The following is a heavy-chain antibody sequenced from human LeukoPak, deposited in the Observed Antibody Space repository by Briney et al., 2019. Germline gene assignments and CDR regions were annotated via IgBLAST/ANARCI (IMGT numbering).Heavy chain of an antibody. CDR1: GYTFTSYY. D-gene: IGHD6-19*01. Sequence: ASVKVSCKASGYTFTSYYMHWVRQAPGQGLEWMGIINPSTGTTGYARKFQGRVTMTRDTSTSTVYMDLSSLRSEDTAVYYCARAAVAVPFDYWGQGTLVTVSS. CDR3: ARAAVAVPFDY. CDR2: INPSTGTT. V-gene: IGHV1-46*01. J-gene: IGHJ4*02.